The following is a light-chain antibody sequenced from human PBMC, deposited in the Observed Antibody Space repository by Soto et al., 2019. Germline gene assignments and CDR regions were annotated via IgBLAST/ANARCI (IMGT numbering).Light chain of an antibody. CDR3: ATWDDSLNGFYV. CDR1: TSNIGSNS. V-gene: IGLV1-47*01. CDR2: RNN. Sequence: QPVLTQPPSASGTPGQGVTISCSGSTSNIGSNSVYWYQQLPGTAPKLLIYRNNQRPSGVPDRFSGSKSGTSASLAISGLRSDDEADYFCATWDDSLNGFYVFGTGTKLTVL. J-gene: IGLJ1*01.